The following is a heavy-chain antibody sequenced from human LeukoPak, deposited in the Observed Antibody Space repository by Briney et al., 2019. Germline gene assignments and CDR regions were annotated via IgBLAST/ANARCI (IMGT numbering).Heavy chain of an antibody. Sequence: SETLSLTCGVSGVPFSNYYWSWVRQSPTQGLEWIGEINHSGYTNYNPSLKSRVTMSIDTSKNQFSLKLTSVTAADAGVYYCTRVVAGHPDWGQGTLVTVSS. V-gene: IGHV4-34*01. J-gene: IGHJ4*02. D-gene: IGHD6-19*01. CDR2: INHSGYT. CDR1: GVPFSNYY. CDR3: TRVVAGHPD.